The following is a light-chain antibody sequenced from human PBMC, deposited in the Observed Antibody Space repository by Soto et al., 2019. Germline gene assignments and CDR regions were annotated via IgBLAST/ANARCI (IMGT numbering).Light chain of an antibody. J-gene: IGKJ4*01. CDR1: QSVSSS. V-gene: IGKV3-15*01. CDR3: QQYNNWPPLT. CDR2: DAS. Sequence: EIVMTQSPATLSVSPGDRATLSCRASQSVSSSLAWYQQIPGQAPRLLIYDASTRATGITARFGGSVSGTEFTLTISSLQSEDFAVYYCQQYNNWPPLTFGGGTKVELK.